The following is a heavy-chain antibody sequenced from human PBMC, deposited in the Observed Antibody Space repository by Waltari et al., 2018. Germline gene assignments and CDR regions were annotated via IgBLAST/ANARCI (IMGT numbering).Heavy chain of an antibody. CDR1: GGPFSSSS. D-gene: IGHD2-21*02. J-gene: IGHJ4*02. CDR2: IIPIFGTA. V-gene: IGHV1-69*01. CDR3: ATSKTLKGVTPDSY. Sequence: QAQLVKSGAEVTKPGSSVKLSCQASGGPFSSSSISWVRQAPGQGLEWMGGIIPIFGTANYAQKFQGRVTITADESTSTAYMELSSLRSEDTAVYYCATSKTLKGVTPDSYWGQGTLVTVSS.